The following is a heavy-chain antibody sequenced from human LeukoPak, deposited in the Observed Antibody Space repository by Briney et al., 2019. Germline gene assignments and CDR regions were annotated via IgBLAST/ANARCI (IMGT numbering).Heavy chain of an antibody. V-gene: IGHV4-39*01. D-gene: IGHD3-10*01. CDR2: IYYNGST. CDR1: GGSFSGSSYY. Sequence: SETLSLTCTLSGGSFSGSSYYWDWIRQPPGKGLEWIGSIYYNGSTCYNPSLNSRATISVDRSKNQFSLKLNSVTAADTAVYHCARVWFGYFDYWGQGTLVTVSS. J-gene: IGHJ4*02. CDR3: ARVWFGYFDY.